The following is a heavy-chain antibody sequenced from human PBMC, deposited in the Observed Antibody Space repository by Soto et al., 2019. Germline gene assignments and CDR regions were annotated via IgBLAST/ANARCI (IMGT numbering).Heavy chain of an antibody. V-gene: IGHV4-34*01. CDR3: ARGTPILLWFGDNWFDP. J-gene: IGHJ5*02. Sequence: QVQLQQWGAGLLKPSETLSLTCAVYGGSFSGYYWSWVRQPPGKGVEWSGEINHSGSTNYNPSLKSRVTISVDTSQTQFTLKLSSVTAADTAVYYCARGTPILLWFGDNWFDPWGQGTLVTVSS. D-gene: IGHD3-10*01. CDR2: INHSGST. CDR1: GGSFSGYY.